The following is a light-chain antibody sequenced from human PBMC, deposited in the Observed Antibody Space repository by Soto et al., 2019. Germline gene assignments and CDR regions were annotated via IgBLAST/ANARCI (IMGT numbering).Light chain of an antibody. CDR3: QQYSSLWT. J-gene: IGKJ1*01. Sequence: EIQLTQSPSTLSASVGDRVTITCRASQSISSWFAWYQQKPGKAPKLLLYDASSWESGVPSRFSGSGAGTEFTLTISRLQPEDFASYYCQQYSSLWTFGQGTKVEIK. CDR1: QSISSW. CDR2: DAS. V-gene: IGKV1-5*01.